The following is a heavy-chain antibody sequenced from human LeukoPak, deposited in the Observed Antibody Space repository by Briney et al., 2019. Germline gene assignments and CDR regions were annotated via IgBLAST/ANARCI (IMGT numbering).Heavy chain of an antibody. V-gene: IGHV3-7*01. J-gene: IGHJ4*02. CDR2: IKQDGSEK. CDR1: GLTFSTYR. D-gene: IGHD3-3*01. Sequence: GGSLRLSCAASGLTFSTYRMSWVRQAPGKGLEWVANIKQDGSEKHYVDSVRGRFTISRDNAKNSLYLQMSSLRAEDTAVYYCARVRITIFGVMKSGIDYWGQGTLVTVSS. CDR3: ARVRITIFGVMKSGIDY.